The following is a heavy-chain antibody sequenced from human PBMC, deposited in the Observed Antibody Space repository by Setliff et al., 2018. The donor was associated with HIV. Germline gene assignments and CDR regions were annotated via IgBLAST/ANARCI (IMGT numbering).Heavy chain of an antibody. V-gene: IGHV3-21*01. CDR3: AAVFTGEPGRSLDY. J-gene: IGHJ4*02. CDR2: ISSSGSYI. CDR1: GFTFSSYE. D-gene: IGHD1-26*01. Sequence: GSLRLSCAASGFTFSSYEMNWVRLAPGKGLEWVASISSSGSYIHYADSLKGRFTISRDNAKNSQYLLMSDLRAEDTAVYYCAAVFTGEPGRSLDYWGQGTPVTVSS.